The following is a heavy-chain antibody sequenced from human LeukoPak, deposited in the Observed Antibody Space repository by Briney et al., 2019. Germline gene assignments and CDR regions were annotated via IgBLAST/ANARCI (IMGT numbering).Heavy chain of an antibody. CDR3: SVYYCIGHRCYRTKWLDR. D-gene: IGHD2-15*01. Sequence: PSETLSLTCTVSGGSISGYYWSWIRQPPGKGLEWIGYIYYNGNTNYNASLKDRVTISVDTSKNQFSLNLHTVTDADTPVSYFSVYYCIGHRCYRTKWLDRWGQETLHVVPS. J-gene: IGHJ5*02. CDR2: IYYNGNT. CDR1: GGSISGYY. V-gene: IGHV4-59*12.